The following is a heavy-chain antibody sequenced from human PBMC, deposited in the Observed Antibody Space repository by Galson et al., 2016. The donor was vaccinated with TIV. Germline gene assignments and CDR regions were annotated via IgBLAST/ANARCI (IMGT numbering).Heavy chain of an antibody. V-gene: IGHV4-39*07. CDR1: GGSISDSSYY. Sequence: SETLSLTCTVSGGSISDSSYYWAWIRQPPGRGLEWIGTVYYTGSTYYNPSLSGRVTISVDTPKKQFSLRLNYVTAADTAVYFCARVTLHYYDSSGFSSYFDYWGQGTLVTVSS. D-gene: IGHD3-22*01. CDR2: VYYTGST. CDR3: ARVTLHYYDSSGFSSYFDY. J-gene: IGHJ4*02.